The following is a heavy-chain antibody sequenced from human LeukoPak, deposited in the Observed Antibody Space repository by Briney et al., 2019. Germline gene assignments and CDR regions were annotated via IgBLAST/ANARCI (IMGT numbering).Heavy chain of an antibody. V-gene: IGHV3-48*01. CDR2: ISSSSNTI. Sequence: GGSLRLSCAASGFTFNSYSINWVRQAPGKGLEWVSYISSSSNTIYYADSVKGRFTISRDNAKNSLYLQMNSLRAEDTAVYYCARARGYSYGLDYWGQGTLVTVSS. CDR3: ARARGYSYGLDY. CDR1: GFTFNSYS. J-gene: IGHJ4*02. D-gene: IGHD5-18*01.